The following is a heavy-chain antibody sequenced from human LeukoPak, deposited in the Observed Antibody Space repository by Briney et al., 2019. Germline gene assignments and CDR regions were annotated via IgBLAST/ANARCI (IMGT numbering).Heavy chain of an antibody. CDR1: GGSISSGDYY. J-gene: IGHJ4*02. D-gene: IGHD3-10*01. V-gene: IGHV4-30-4*01. Sequence: NPSETLSLTCTVSGGSISSGDYYWSWIRQPPGKGLEWIGYIYYSGSTYYNPSLKSRVTISLDTSKNQFSLRLTSVTAADTAVYYCARAIASSGSRLFDYWGQGTLVTVSS. CDR3: ARAIASSGSRLFDY. CDR2: IYYSGST.